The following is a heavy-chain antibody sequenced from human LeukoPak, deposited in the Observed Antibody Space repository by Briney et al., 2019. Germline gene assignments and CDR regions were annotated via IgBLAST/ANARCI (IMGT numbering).Heavy chain of an antibody. CDR2: INPSGGST. D-gene: IGHD5-18*01. Sequence: ASVKDSCKASGYTFTSYYMHWVRQAPGKGLGGMGIINPSGGSTSYAQKFQGRVTMTRDTSTSTVYMELSSLRSEDTAVYFCARDRDTAMVTLGGTFDYWGQGTLVTVSS. CDR3: ARDRDTAMVTLGGTFDY. CDR1: GYTFTSYY. J-gene: IGHJ4*02. V-gene: IGHV1-46*01.